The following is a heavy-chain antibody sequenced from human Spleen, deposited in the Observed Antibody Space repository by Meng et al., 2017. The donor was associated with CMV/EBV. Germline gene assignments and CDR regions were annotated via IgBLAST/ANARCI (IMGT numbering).Heavy chain of an antibody. V-gene: IGHV1-2*02. D-gene: IGHD3-3*01. CDR2: INRNSGGA. CDR1: GYTPNGYH. J-gene: IGHJ6*02. CDR3: VTYYDFWSGYPEPTDYPMDV. Sequence: ASVKVSCKTSGYTPNGYHIHWVRQAPGQGLEWMGWINRNSGGANYAQKFRGRVTLTRDTSISTAYMELSRLRSDDTAVYYCVTYYDFWSGYPEPTDYPMDVWGQGTTVTVSS.